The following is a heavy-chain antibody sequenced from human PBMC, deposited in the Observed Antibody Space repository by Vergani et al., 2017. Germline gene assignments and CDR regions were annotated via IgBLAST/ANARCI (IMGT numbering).Heavy chain of an antibody. Sequence: EAQMVESGGGLVQPGGSLRLSCAVSGFTFRNYWMTWVRQAPGKGLFWVANINQDGSEKYYVDSVKGRFTISRDNAKNSLYLQMDSLRAEDTAVYYCASPVVGGVAVAGTGGDYWGQGTLVTVSS. CDR1: GFTFRNYW. V-gene: IGHV3-7*01. J-gene: IGHJ4*02. D-gene: IGHD6-19*01. CDR3: ASPVVGGVAVAGTGGDY. CDR2: INQDGSEK.